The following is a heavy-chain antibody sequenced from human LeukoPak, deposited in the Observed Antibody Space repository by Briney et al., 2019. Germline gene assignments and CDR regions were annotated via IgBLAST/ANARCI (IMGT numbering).Heavy chain of an antibody. Sequence: PSETLSLTCTVSGGSISSYYWSWNRQPPGKGLEWIGYIYTSGSTNYNPSLKSRATISVDASKNQFSLRLSSVTAADTAVYYCAREVRYCGGDCYLFFDIWGQGTMVTVSS. CDR1: GGSISSYY. V-gene: IGHV4-4*09. CDR2: IYTSGST. CDR3: AREVRYCGGDCYLFFDI. D-gene: IGHD2-21*02. J-gene: IGHJ3*02.